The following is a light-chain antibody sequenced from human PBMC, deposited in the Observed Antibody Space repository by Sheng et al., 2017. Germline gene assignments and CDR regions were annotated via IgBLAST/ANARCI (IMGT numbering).Light chain of an antibody. CDR2: AAS. V-gene: IGKV1-9*01. J-gene: IGKJ3*01. CDR3: QQLNSYPQFT. Sequence: DIQLTQSPSFLSASVGDRVTITCRASQGISSYLAWYQQKPGKAPKLLIYAASTLQSGVPSRFSGSGSGTEFTLTISSLQPEDFATYYCQQLNSYPQFTFGPWDQSGYQT. CDR1: QGISSY.